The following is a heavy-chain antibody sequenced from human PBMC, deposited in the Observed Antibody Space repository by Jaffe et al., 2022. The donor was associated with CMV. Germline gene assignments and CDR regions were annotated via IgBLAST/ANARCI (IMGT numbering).Heavy chain of an antibody. V-gene: IGHV4-59*01. CDR2: IYYSGST. Sequence: QVQLQESGPGLVKPSETLSLTCTVSGGSISSYYWSWIRQPPGKGLEWIGYIYYSGSTNYNPSLKSRVTISVDTSKNQFSLKLSSVTAADTAVYYCARGGGGYCSGGSCFRIYWFDPWGQGTLVTVSS. J-gene: IGHJ5*02. D-gene: IGHD2-15*01. CDR1: GGSISSYY. CDR3: ARGGGGYCSGGSCFRIYWFDP.